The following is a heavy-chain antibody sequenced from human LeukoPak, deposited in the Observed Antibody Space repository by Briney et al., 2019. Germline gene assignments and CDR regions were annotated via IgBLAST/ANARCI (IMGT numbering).Heavy chain of an antibody. CDR1: GGTFSSYA. D-gene: IGHD2-2*02. Sequence: GASVKVSCKASGGTFSSYAISWMRQAPGQGFEWMGRIIPILGIANYAQKFQGRVTMTRDTSTSTVYMELSSLRSEDTAVYYCARDRDIVVVPAAIETTGLDYWGQGTLVTVSS. J-gene: IGHJ4*02. CDR3: ARDRDIVVVPAAIETTGLDY. V-gene: IGHV1-69*04. CDR2: IIPILGIA.